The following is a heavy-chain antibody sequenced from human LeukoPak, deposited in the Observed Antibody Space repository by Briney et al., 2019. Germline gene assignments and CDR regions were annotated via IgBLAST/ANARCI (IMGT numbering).Heavy chain of an antibody. CDR2: IYPGDSDT. J-gene: IGHJ5*02. CDR1: GYSFTSDW. D-gene: IGHD3-16*01. V-gene: IGHV5-51*01. CDR3: AIFDFLFGEIDNWFDP. Sequence: GESLKISCKGSGYSFTSDWIGWVRQMPGKGLEWMGIIYPGDSDTRYSPSFQGQVTISADKSISTAYLQWSSLKASDTAMYYCAIFDFLFGEIDNWFDPWGQGTQVTVSS.